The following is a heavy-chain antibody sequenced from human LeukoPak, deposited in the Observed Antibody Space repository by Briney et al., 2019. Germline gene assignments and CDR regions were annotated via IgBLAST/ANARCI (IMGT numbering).Heavy chain of an antibody. J-gene: IGHJ3*02. CDR2: ISGSGGST. D-gene: IGHD5-12*01. CDR1: RFTFSTYA. V-gene: IGHV3-23*01. Sequence: GGSLRLSCAASRFTFSTYAMSWVRQAPGKGLEWVSAISGSGGSTYYADSVKGRFTISRDNSKNTLYLQMNSLRAEDTAVYYCAKDLSGYDYHDAFDIWGQGTMVTVSS. CDR3: AKDLSGYDYHDAFDI.